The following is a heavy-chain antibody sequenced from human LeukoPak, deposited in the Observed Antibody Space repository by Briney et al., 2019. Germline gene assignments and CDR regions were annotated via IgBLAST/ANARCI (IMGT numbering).Heavy chain of an antibody. CDR2: IYSGGST. D-gene: IGHD2-21*02. CDR1: GFSDSSNY. CDR3: ARTDETAPAEDFQH. V-gene: IGHV3-53*01. J-gene: IGHJ1*01. Sequence: GGSLRLSCAASGFSDSSNYMSGVRQAPGKGLEWVSVIYSGGSTYYADSVKGRFTISRDNSKNTLYLQMKSLRAEDTAVYYCARTDETAPAEDFQHWGQGTLVTVSS.